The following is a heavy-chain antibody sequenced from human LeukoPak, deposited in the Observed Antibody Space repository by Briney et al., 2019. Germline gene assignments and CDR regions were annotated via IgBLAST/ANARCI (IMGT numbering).Heavy chain of an antibody. V-gene: IGHV1-18*01. CDR1: GYTFTSYG. D-gene: IGHD3-9*01. CDR3: ARESLAYYDILEVNWFDP. J-gene: IGHJ5*02. CDR2: ISAYNGNT. Sequence: ASVKVSCKASGYTFTSYGISWVRQAPGQGLEWMGWISAYNGNTNYAQKLQGRVTMTTGTSTSTAYMELRSLRSDDTAVYYCARESLAYYDILEVNWFDPWGQGTLVTVSS.